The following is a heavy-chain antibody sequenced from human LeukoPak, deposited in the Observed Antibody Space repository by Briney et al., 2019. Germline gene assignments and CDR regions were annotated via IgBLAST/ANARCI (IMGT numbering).Heavy chain of an antibody. CDR1: GYTFTSYG. CDR3: AGGAYTAMGGGFDY. J-gene: IGHJ4*02. D-gene: IGHD5-18*01. Sequence: ASVKASCKASGYTFTSYGISWVRQAPGQGVEWMGWISAYNGNTNYAQKLQGRVTMTTDTYTSTAYMELRSLRSDDAAVYYCAGGAYTAMGGGFDYWGQGTLVTVSS. V-gene: IGHV1-18*01. CDR2: ISAYNGNT.